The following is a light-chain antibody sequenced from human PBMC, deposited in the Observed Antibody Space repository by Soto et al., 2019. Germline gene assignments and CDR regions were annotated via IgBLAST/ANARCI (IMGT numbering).Light chain of an antibody. Sequence: QSVLAQPASVSGSPGQSITISCTGTSSDVGGYNYVSWYQQHPGKAPKLMIYDGSNRPSGVSNRFSGSKSGNTASLTISGLQAEDEADYYCSSYTSSSLHVFGTGTKVTVL. V-gene: IGLV2-14*03. CDR1: SSDVGGYNY. J-gene: IGLJ1*01. CDR3: SSYTSSSLHV. CDR2: DGS.